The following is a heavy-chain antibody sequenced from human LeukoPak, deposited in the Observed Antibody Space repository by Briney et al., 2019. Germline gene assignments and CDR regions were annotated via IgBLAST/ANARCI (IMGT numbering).Heavy chain of an antibody. CDR2: INTDTGNP. CDR3: ARNSREGSGWDFDY. D-gene: IGHD6-19*01. CDR1: GYTFISYA. Sequence: ASVKVSCKASGYTFISYAMNWVRQAPGQGLEWMGWINTDTGNPMYAQGFTGWFVFSLDTSVSTAYLQVSSLKAEDTAVYYCARNSREGSGWDFDYWGQGSLVTVSS. V-gene: IGHV7-4-1*02. J-gene: IGHJ4*02.